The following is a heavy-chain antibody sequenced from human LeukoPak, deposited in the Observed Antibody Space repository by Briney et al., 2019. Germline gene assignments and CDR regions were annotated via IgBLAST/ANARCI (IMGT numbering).Heavy chain of an antibody. CDR3: ARAYYYDSSGYLSHDAFDI. D-gene: IGHD3-22*01. CDR1: GGSISSSSYY. CDR2: IYYSEST. J-gene: IGHJ3*02. V-gene: IGHV4-39*01. Sequence: SETLSLTCTVSGGSISSSSYYWGWHRQPPGKGLEWIGSIYYSESTYYNSSLKSRVTISVDTSKNQFSLKLSSVTAADTAVYYCARAYYYDSSGYLSHDAFDIWGQGTMVTVSS.